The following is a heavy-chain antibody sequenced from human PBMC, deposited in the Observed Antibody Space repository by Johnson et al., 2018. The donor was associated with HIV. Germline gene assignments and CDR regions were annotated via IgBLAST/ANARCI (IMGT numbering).Heavy chain of an antibody. J-gene: IGHJ3*02. D-gene: IGHD6-6*01. Sequence: VQLVESGGGVVQPGRSLRLSCAASGFTFSSYAMHWVRQAPGKGLEWVANINQDGSDKYYVDSVKGRFTISRDNAQNSLYLQMNSLRAEDTAVYYCGREYSSLSQGAFDIWGQGTMVTVSS. CDR1: GFTFSSYA. CDR2: INQDGSDK. CDR3: GREYSSLSQGAFDI. V-gene: IGHV3-7*01.